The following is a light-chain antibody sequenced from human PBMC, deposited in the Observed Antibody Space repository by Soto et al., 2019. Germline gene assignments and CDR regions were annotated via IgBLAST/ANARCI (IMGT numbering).Light chain of an antibody. CDR2: GNI. CDR1: SSNIGAGYD. CDR3: QSYDSSLSGVV. Sequence: QSVLTQPPSVSGAPGQRVTISCTGSSSNIGAGYDVHWYQQLPETAPKLLIYGNINRPSGVPDRFSGSKSGTSASLAITGLQAEDEADYYCQSYDSSLSGVVFGGGTKLTVL. V-gene: IGLV1-40*01. J-gene: IGLJ2*01.